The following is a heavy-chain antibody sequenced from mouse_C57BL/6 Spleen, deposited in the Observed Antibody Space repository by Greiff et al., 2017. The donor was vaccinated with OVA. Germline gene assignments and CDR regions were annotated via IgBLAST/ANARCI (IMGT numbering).Heavy chain of an antibody. CDR2: IWWDDDK. D-gene: IGHD1-1*01. Sequence: QVTLKESGPGILQPSQTLSLTCSFSGFSLSTFGMGVGWIRQPSGKGLEWLAHIWWDDDKYYNPALKSRLTSSKDTSKNQVFLKIANVDTADTATYYCARIPYGSSYGGAMDYWGQGTSVTVSS. CDR1: GFSLSTFGMG. V-gene: IGHV8-8*01. CDR3: ARIPYGSSYGGAMDY. J-gene: IGHJ4*01.